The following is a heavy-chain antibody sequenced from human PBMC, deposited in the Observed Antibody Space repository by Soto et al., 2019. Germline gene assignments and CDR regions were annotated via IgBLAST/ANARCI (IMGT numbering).Heavy chain of an antibody. Sequence: GGSLRLSCTASGFSFSYHGMYWFRQAPGKGLEWLALIWFDGANTYYADSVKDRFTISRDNSKNTLNIVMFRLRPEDTAVYYCAREMRATVYHLYGLDVWGQGAPVTVSS. CDR2: IWFDGANT. D-gene: IGHD2-2*01. CDR3: AREMRATVYHLYGLDV. V-gene: IGHV3-33*07. J-gene: IGHJ6*02. CDR1: GFSFSYHG.